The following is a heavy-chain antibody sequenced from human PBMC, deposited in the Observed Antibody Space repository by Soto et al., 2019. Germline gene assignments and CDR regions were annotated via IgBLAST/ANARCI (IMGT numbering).Heavy chain of an antibody. V-gene: IGHV3-11*05. Sequence: GGSLRLSCAASGFNFSDYNMGWIRQAPGKGLEWVSYINTRSSYTNYASSLKARFSISRDNAKNSLFLQINSLRAEGTAVYYCAREAWAPRHYYGMDVWGHGTTVTVSS. CDR3: AREAWAPRHYYGMDV. D-gene: IGHD7-27*01. J-gene: IGHJ6*02. CDR1: GFNFSDYN. CDR2: INTRSSYT.